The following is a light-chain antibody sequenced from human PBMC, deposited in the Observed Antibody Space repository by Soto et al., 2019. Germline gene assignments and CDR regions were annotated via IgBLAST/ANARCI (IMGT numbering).Light chain of an antibody. CDR1: QNINTD. Sequence: DIQMTQSPSTLSASVGDRFTITCRASQNINTDLAWYQQKPGKVPNLLIYHASSLVTGVPSRFSGSGSGTEFTLTISSLQPDDFAAYYCQQYSTLWTFGQGTKV. V-gene: IGKV1-5*01. CDR3: QQYSTLWT. CDR2: HAS. J-gene: IGKJ1*01.